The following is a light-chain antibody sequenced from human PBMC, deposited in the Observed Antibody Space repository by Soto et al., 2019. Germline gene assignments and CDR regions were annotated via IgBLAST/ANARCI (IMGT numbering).Light chain of an antibody. CDR1: QSISSW. CDR2: GAF. J-gene: IGKJ2*01. CDR3: QQYNSYPNS. V-gene: IGKV1-5*01. Sequence: DIQMTQSPSTLSASVGDRVTITCRAGQSISSWLAWYQQKPGKAPKLLIYGAFNLQSGVPSRFSGSGSGTQFTLTISILQPDDFATDYCQQYNSYPNSVGQGTKLENK.